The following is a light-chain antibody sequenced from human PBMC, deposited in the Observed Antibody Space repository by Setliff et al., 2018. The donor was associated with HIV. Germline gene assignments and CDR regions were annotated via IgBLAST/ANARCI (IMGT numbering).Light chain of an antibody. CDR2: EVS. CDR3: LSYTVNSTPLYV. V-gene: IGLV2-14*01. Sequence: QSALTQPASVSGSPGQSITISCTKTTSDVGDFKYVSWYQQHPGKAPKLMIYEVSLRPSGVSNRFSGSKSGNTASLTISGLQAEDEADYYCLSYTVNSTPLYVLGTGTKATVL. J-gene: IGLJ1*01. CDR1: TSDVGDFKY.